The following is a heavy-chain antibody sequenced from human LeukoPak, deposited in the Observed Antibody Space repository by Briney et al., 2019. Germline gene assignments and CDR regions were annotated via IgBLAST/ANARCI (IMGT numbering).Heavy chain of an antibody. V-gene: IGHV3-30*03. J-gene: IGHJ3*02. CDR2: ISYDGGNK. Sequence: PGRSLRLSCAASGFTFTDYGIHWVRQAPGKGLEWVAVISYDGGNKNYADSVKGRFTISRDNSKNTLYLQMDSLRVDDTARYSCTTFNMWGLGTMVTVSS. CDR1: GFTFTDYG. CDR3: TTFNM.